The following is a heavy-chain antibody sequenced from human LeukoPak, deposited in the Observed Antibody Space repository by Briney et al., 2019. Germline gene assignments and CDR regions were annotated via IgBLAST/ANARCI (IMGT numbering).Heavy chain of an antibody. D-gene: IGHD1-26*01. J-gene: IGHJ4*02. Sequence: SETLSLTCTVSGGSISSYYWSWIRQPPGKGLEWIGYIYYSGSTNYNPSLKSRVTISVDTSKNQFSLKLSSVTAADTAVYYCARDLFDSGSYTEAYWGQGTLVTVSS. CDR2: IYYSGST. CDR1: GGSISSYY. CDR3: ARDLFDSGSYTEAY. V-gene: IGHV4-59*01.